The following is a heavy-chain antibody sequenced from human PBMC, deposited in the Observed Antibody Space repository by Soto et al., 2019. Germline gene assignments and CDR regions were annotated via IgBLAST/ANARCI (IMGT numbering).Heavy chain of an antibody. CDR1: GGSVSSGSYY. J-gene: IGHJ4*02. V-gene: IGHV4-61*01. D-gene: IGHD2-15*01. Sequence: LSLTCTVSGGSVSSGSYYWSWIRQPPGKGLEWIGYIYYSGSTNYNPSLKSRVTISVDTSKNQFSLKLSSVTAADTAVYYCARSYCSGGSCYLFDYWGQGTLVTVSS. CDR2: IYYSGST. CDR3: ARSYCSGGSCYLFDY.